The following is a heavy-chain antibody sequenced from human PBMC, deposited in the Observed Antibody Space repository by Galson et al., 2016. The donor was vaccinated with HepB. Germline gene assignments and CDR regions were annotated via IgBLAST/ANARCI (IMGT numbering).Heavy chain of an antibody. CDR1: GFTVSSNY. D-gene: IGHD2-2*01. CDR2: IYSDGST. J-gene: IGHJ4*02. V-gene: IGHV3-53*01. Sequence: SLRLSCAASGFTVSSNYMSWVRQAPGKGLEWVSVIYSDGSTYYADSVKGRFTISRDNSKNTLYLQMNSLRAEDTAVYYCARDSGSRPGSGGFGYWGQGTLVTGSS. CDR3: ARDSGSRPGSGGFGY.